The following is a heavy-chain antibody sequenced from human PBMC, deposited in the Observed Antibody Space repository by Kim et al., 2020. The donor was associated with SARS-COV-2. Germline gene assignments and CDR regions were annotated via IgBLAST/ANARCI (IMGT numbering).Heavy chain of an antibody. V-gene: IGHV4-4*09. CDR3: ASYGGYSMRDGMDV. J-gene: IGHJ6*02. Sequence: NPSLKSRVTISVDTSKNQFSLKLSSVTAADTAVDYCASYGGYSMRDGMDVWGQGTTVTVSS. D-gene: IGHD5-12*01.